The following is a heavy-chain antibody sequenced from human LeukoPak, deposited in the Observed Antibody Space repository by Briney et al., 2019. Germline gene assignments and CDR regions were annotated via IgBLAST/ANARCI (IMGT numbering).Heavy chain of an antibody. V-gene: IGHV3-7*01. D-gene: IGHD6-19*01. CDR2: IKQDGSEK. J-gene: IGHJ4*02. CDR3: ARVMYSSGWSFDY. Sequence: GGSLRLSCAASGFTFSSYWMSWVRQAPGKGLEWVANIKQDGSEKYYVDSVKGRFTISRDNAKNSLYLQMNSLRAEDTAVYYCARVMYSSGWSFDYWGQGSLVTVSS. CDR1: GFTFSSYW.